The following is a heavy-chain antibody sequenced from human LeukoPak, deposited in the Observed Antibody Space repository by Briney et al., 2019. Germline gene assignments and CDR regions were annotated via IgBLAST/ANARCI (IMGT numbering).Heavy chain of an antibody. V-gene: IGHV3-48*03. CDR3: ARDPYIVVVPAALNWFDP. CDR1: GFTFSSYE. Sequence: GGSLRLSCAASGFTFSSYEMNWVRQAPGKGLEWVSYISSSGSTIYYADSVKGRFTISRDNAKNSLYLQMNSLRAEDTAVYYCARDPYIVVVPAALNWFDPWGQGTLVTVSS. CDR2: ISSSGSTI. J-gene: IGHJ5*02. D-gene: IGHD2-2*01.